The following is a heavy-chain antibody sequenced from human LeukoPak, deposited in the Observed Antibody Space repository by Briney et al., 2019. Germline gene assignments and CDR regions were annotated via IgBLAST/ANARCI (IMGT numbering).Heavy chain of an antibody. D-gene: IGHD1-7*01. J-gene: IGHJ5*02. CDR3: AKDDKNWNYDR. CDR1: GDSIGSICHN. CDR2: VYYTGRT. V-gene: IGHV4-39*07. Sequence: SETLFPPCRVSGDSIGSICHNWARFSQPPGKRPEWIGSVYYTGRTYFNPSLKSRVTISSDTSKNLLSLNMTSVTAADTALYFCAKDDKNWNYDRWGQGTLVSVSS.